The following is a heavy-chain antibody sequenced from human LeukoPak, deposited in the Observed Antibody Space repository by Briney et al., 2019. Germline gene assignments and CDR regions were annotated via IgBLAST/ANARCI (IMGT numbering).Heavy chain of an antibody. Sequence: GGSLRLSCAASGFTFSSYSMNWVRQAPGKGLEWVSYISSSSSNIYYADSVKGRFTISRDNAKNSLYLQMNSLRAEDTAVYYCAREASPIDYWGQGTLVTVSS. CDR3: AREASPIDY. J-gene: IGHJ4*02. CDR2: ISSSSSNI. V-gene: IGHV3-48*04. CDR1: GFTFSSYS.